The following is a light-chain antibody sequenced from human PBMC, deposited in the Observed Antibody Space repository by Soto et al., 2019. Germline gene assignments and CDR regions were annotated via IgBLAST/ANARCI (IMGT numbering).Light chain of an antibody. CDR1: QSVASNQ. Sequence: EIVLTQSPDTLSLSPGERATLSCRASQSVASNQLAWYQHKSGQAPRLLIHGVFTRAYGIPDRFSGSGSGTDFTLTISRLEPEDFALYYCQQYGGSPQTFGQGTKVEIK. CDR2: GVF. J-gene: IGKJ1*01. V-gene: IGKV3-20*01. CDR3: QQYGGSPQT.